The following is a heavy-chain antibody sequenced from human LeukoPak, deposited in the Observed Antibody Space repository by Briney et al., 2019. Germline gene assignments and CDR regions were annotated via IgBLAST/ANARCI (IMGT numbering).Heavy chain of an antibody. J-gene: IGHJ4*02. CDR3: ARIYYYGSLYYFDY. D-gene: IGHD3-10*01. Sequence: PSETLSLTCTVSGASIDRSSFYWAWIRQPPGKGLEWIGSMHYSGNFYSGSAYYNPSLRSRVTISVDTSKNQFSLKVYSVTAADTAVYYCARIYYYGSLYYFDYWGQGTLVTVSS. CDR1: GASIDRSSFY. V-gene: IGHV4-39*07. CDR2: MHYSGNFYSGSA.